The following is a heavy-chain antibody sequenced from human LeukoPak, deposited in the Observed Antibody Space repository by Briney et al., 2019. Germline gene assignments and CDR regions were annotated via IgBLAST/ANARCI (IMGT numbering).Heavy chain of an antibody. CDR1: GFTVSSYW. Sequence: GGSLRLSCAASGFTVSSYWMSWVRQAPGKGLEWVANIKQDGSEKDYVDSVKGRSTISRDNAKNSLFLQMNSLRAEDTAVYYCARGTSTVTTKNWFDPWGQGTLVTVSS. J-gene: IGHJ5*02. D-gene: IGHD4-17*01. CDR3: ARGTSTVTTKNWFDP. V-gene: IGHV3-7*01. CDR2: IKQDGSEK.